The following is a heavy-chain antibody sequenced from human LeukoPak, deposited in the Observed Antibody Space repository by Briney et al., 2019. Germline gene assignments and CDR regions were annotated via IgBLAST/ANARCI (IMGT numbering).Heavy chain of an antibody. CDR3: ARGGGYYDGFDY. J-gene: IGHJ4*02. Sequence: IPSQTLSLTCTVSGGSISSGGYYWSWIRQPPGKGLEWIGNIYYSGNTYYNPSLKSRVTISIDTSRNQFSLKLSSVTAADTAVYYCARGGGYYDGFDYWGQGTLVTVSS. CDR1: GGSISSGGYY. CDR2: IYYSGNT. D-gene: IGHD1-26*01. V-gene: IGHV4-30-4*08.